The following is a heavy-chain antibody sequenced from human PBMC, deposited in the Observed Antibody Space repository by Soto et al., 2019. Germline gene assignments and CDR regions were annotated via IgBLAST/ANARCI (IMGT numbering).Heavy chain of an antibody. J-gene: IGHJ4*02. Sequence: QVQLQESGPGLVKPSGTLSLTCAVSGGSISSNNWWIWVRQPPGKGLEWIGEIYPSGSTTYSPSLKSPVTISVDRSKNQFSLKFSSVTAADTAVYYCARRGDGSGSLDYWGRGTLVTVSS. V-gene: IGHV4-4*02. CDR1: GGSISSNNW. D-gene: IGHD3-10*01. CDR3: ARRGDGSGSLDY. CDR2: IYPSGST.